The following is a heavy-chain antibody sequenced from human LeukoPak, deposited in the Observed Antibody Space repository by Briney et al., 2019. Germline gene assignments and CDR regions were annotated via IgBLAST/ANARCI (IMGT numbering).Heavy chain of an antibody. Sequence: GGSLRLSCAASGLTFNKRWMTWVRQAPGKGLQWVAHIRDDGSDQFYVDSVKGRFTISRDNARRSVSLQMNSLTYEDPAVYYCATWSDGWEFNHWGQGTLVSVSS. CDR3: ATWSDGWEFNH. D-gene: IGHD5-24*01. CDR1: GLTFNKRW. V-gene: IGHV3-7*05. J-gene: IGHJ4*02. CDR2: IRDDGSDQ.